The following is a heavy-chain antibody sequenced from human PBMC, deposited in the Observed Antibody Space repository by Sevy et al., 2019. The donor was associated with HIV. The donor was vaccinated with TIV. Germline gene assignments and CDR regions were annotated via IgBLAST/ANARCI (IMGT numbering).Heavy chain of an antibody. J-gene: IGHJ6*02. CDR1: GFTFSNSW. CDR2: INSDGSTT. Sequence: GGSLRLSCAASGFTFSNSWMHWVRQVPGKGLVWVSYINSDGSTTTYAASVKGRFTISRDNAKNTVYLQMNSLRAEDTAVYYWARDSSYALDVWGQGTTVTVSS. CDR3: ARDSSYALDV. V-gene: IGHV3-74*03.